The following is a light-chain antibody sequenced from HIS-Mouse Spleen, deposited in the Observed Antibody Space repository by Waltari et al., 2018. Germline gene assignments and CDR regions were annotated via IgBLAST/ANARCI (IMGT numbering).Light chain of an antibody. V-gene: IGKV4-1*01. Sequence: DIVMTQSPDSLAVSLGERATINCKSSQRVLYNSNNKTYLAWYQQKPGQPPKLLIYWASTRESGVPDRFSGSGSGTDFTLTISSLQAEDVAVYYCQQYYSTPPTFGQGTKVEIK. CDR1: QRVLYNSNNKTY. J-gene: IGKJ1*01. CDR3: QQYYSTPPT. CDR2: WAS.